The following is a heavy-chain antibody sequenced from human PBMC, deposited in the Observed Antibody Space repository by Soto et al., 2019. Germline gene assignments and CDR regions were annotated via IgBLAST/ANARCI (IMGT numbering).Heavy chain of an antibody. Sequence: GGSLRLSCAASGFTFSNAWMSWVRQAPGKGLEWVSAISGSGGSTYYADSVKGRFTISRDNSKNTLYLQMNSLRAEDTAVYYCAKVEAAAYYWGQGTLVTVSS. J-gene: IGHJ4*02. CDR3: AKVEAAAYY. CDR2: ISGSGGST. D-gene: IGHD6-13*01. CDR1: GFTFSNAW. V-gene: IGHV3-23*01.